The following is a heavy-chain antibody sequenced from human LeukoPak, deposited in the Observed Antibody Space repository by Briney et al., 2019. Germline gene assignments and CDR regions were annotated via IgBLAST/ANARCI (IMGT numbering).Heavy chain of an antibody. D-gene: IGHD6-13*01. Sequence: ASVKVSCKASGGTFSSYAINWVRQATGQGLEWMGWMNPNSGNTGYAQKFQGSVTMTRNTSISTAYMELSSLRSEDTAVYYCARGSGGSSWYGTNDYWGQGTLVTVSS. CDR2: MNPNSGNT. V-gene: IGHV1-8*02. CDR1: GGTFSSYA. J-gene: IGHJ4*02. CDR3: ARGSGGSSWYGTNDY.